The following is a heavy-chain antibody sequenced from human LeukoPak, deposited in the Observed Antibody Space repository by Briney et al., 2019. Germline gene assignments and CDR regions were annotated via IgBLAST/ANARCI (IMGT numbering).Heavy chain of an antibody. CDR2: ISSNGSST. J-gene: IGHJ4*02. CDR3: ARDLSVAVAGFTFDY. V-gene: IGHV3-64*01. CDR1: GFTFSSYA. D-gene: IGHD6-19*01. Sequence: PGGSLRLSCAASGFTFSSYAMHWVRQAPGKGLEYVSAISSNGSSTYYANSVKGRFTISRDNSKNTLYLQMGSLRAEDMAVYYCARDLSVAVAGFTFDYWGQGTLVTVSS.